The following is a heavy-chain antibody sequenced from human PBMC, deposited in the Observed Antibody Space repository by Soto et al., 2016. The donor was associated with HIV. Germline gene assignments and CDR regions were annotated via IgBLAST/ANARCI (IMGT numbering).Heavy chain of an antibody. CDR3: ARDKRMEGSTLLHTPIRMDV. CDR2: IYSGGNT. J-gene: IGHJ6*02. D-gene: IGHD2-2*01. V-gene: IGHV3-53*02. CDR1: GFTVSSNQ. Sequence: EVQLVETGGGLIQPGGSLRLSCAASGFTVSSNQMNWVRQAPGKGLEWVSVIYSGGNTYYADSVKGRFTISRDNSKNTLYLQMNSLRAEDTAVYYCARDKRMEGSTLLHTPIRMDVWGQGTTVTVSS.